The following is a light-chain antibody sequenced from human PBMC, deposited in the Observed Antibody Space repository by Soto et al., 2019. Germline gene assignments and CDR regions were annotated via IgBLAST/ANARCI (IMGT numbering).Light chain of an antibody. V-gene: IGLV3-21*02. CDR1: NIGSKY. Sequence: SYELTQPPSVSVAPGQTARITCGGNNIGSKYVHWYQHKPGQAPVLVVYDNSDRPSGIPERFSGSNSGNTATLTISRVEAGDEADYYCQVWDSNFDHGVFGGGTKLTVL. CDR3: QVWDSNFDHGV. J-gene: IGLJ3*02. CDR2: DNS.